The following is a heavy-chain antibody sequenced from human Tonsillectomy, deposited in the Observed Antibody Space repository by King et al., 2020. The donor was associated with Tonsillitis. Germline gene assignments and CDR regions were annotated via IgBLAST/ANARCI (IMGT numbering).Heavy chain of an antibody. V-gene: IGHV1-46*01. J-gene: IGHJ4*02. CDR3: QRGDFVY. Sequence: QLVQSGAEVKKPGASVKVSCKTSGYTFTNFYIHWVRQAPGQGLEWMGVINPSRGGTTYAQKFQGRVTMARDTSTNTLYMELSSLRSEDTAVYYCQRGDFVYWGQGALVTVSS. CDR2: INPSRGGT. CDR1: GYTFTNFY. D-gene: IGHD3-10*01.